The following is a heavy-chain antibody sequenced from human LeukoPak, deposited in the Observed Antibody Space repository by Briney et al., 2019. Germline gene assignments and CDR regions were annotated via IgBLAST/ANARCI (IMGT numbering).Heavy chain of an antibody. V-gene: IGHV3-74*01. Sequence: GGSLRLSCAASGFTLSTYFMHWVRHAPGEGLGWVSRINSDGRTTSHAASVKGRFTLSRDHANNTLYLQMDSLRADDTAVYFCARGVHYGSDYWGQGTLLTVSS. D-gene: IGHD4-17*01. CDR1: GFTLSTYF. CDR2: INSDGRTT. J-gene: IGHJ4*02. CDR3: ARGVHYGSDY.